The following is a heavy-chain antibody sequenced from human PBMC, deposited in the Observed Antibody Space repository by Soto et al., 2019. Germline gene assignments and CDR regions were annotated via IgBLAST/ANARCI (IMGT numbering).Heavy chain of an antibody. Sequence: TSETLSLTCTVSGGSTSSYYWSWIRQPPGKGLEWIGYIYYSGSTNYNPSLKSRVTISVDTSKNQFSLKLSSVTAADTAVYYCARVVYREYDCSSTSCYMPLGWFDPWGQGTLVTVSS. V-gene: IGHV4-59*01. D-gene: IGHD2-2*02. CDR2: IYYSGST. CDR3: ARVVYREYDCSSTSCYMPLGWFDP. CDR1: GGSTSSYY. J-gene: IGHJ5*02.